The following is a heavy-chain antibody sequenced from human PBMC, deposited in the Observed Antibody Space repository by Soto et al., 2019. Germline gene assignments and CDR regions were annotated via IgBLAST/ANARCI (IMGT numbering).Heavy chain of an antibody. CDR2: ISSSSSYA. J-gene: IGHJ4*02. V-gene: IGHV3-11*06. D-gene: IGHD2-15*01. CDR1: GFRFSDYY. CDR3: GRDTSVGDRPIDY. Sequence: PGGSLRLSCAASGFRFSDYYMSWIRQAPGKGLEWVSYISSSSSYAKYADSVRGRFTISRDNAKNSLFLQLNSLRAEDTAVYHCGRDTSVGDRPIDYWGQGTLVTVSS.